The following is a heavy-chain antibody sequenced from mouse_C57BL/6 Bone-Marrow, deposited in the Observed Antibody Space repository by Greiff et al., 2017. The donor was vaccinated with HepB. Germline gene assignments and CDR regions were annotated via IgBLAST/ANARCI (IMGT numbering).Heavy chain of an antibody. V-gene: IGHV1-63*01. Sequence: VQLQQSGAELVRPGTSVKMSCKASGYTFTNYWIGWAKQRPGHGLEWIGDIYPGGGYTNYNEKFKGKATLTADKSSSTAYMQISSLTSEDSAIYYCARRVLLRYWYFDVWGTGTTVTVSS. D-gene: IGHD1-1*01. CDR2: IYPGGGYT. J-gene: IGHJ1*03. CDR1: GYTFTNYW. CDR3: ARRVLLRYWYFDV.